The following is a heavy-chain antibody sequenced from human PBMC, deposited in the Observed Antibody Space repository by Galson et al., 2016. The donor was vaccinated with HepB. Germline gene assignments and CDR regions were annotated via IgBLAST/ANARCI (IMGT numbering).Heavy chain of an antibody. V-gene: IGHV4-31*03. CDR1: GSAINSAYH. J-gene: IGHJ5*02. D-gene: IGHD3-10*01. Sequence: TLSLTCSLSGSAINSAYHWSWIRQPPGKGLEWIGYISYTGITNYKSPLKSRVTMSIDTSKNQFSMKLTAVTAADMAVYYCARGQPDYLDSGSFYSGWFDPWGQGTLVTVSS. CDR3: ARGQPDYLDSGSFYSGWFDP. CDR2: ISYTGIT.